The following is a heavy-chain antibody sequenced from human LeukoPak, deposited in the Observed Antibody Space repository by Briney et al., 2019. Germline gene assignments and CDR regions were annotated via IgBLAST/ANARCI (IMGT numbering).Heavy chain of an antibody. CDR1: GGTFSSYA. D-gene: IGHD3-9*01. J-gene: IGHJ4*02. CDR3: ARVYPNDILTGYNDY. Sequence: GASVKVSCKASGGTFSSYAISWVRQAPGQGLEWVGGIIPIFGTANCAQKFQGRVTITADESTSTAYMELSSLRSEDTAVYYCARVYPNDILTGYNDYWGQGTLVTVSS. V-gene: IGHV1-69*13. CDR2: IIPIFGTA.